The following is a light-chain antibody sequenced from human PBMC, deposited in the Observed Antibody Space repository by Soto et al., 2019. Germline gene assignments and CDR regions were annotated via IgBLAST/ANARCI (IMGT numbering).Light chain of an antibody. CDR1: SSDVGGYNY. Sequence: QSALTQPASVSGSPGQSITISCTGTSSDVGGYNYVSWYQQHPGKAPKLMVYEVSNRPSGVSNRFSGSKSGNTASLTISGLQAEDEADYYCSSYTSSSTPHVFGTGTKLTVL. CDR2: EVS. J-gene: IGLJ1*01. V-gene: IGLV2-14*01. CDR3: SSYTSSSTPHV.